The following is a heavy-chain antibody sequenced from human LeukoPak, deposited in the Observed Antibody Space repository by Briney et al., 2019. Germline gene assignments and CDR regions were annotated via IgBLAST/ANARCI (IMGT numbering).Heavy chain of an antibody. J-gene: IGHJ4*02. CDR2: IIPIFGTA. D-gene: IGHD6-13*01. CDR1: GGTFSSYA. V-gene: IGHV1-69*13. CDR3: ARGISIGGSWYFFFY. Sequence: SVKVSCKASGGTFSSYAVSWVRHAPGQGLEWMGGIIPIFGTANYAQKFQGRVTITADESTSTAYMELSSMRSEDTAVYYCARGISIGGSWYFFFYWGQGTLVTVSS.